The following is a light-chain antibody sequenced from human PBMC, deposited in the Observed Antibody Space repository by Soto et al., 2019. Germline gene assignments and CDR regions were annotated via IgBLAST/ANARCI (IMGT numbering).Light chain of an antibody. V-gene: IGKV3-20*01. CDR1: RSFASSY. CDR3: QQYGGSPLFT. Sequence: EIVLTQSPVTLSLSPGERATLSCRASRSFASSYLGWYQQKPGQAPRLLIYAASTRATGIPDRFSGSGSATDFTLTISRLEPEDFAVYSCQQYGGSPLFTFGPGTRVDFK. J-gene: IGKJ3*01. CDR2: AAS.